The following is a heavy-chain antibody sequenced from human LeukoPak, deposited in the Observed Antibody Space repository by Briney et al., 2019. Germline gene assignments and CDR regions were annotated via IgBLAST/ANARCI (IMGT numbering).Heavy chain of an antibody. J-gene: IGHJ4*02. Sequence: HPGGSLRLSCATSGFTFEDHGLSWVRQAPGKGLEWVSAISGSGGSTYYADSVKGRFTISRDNSKNTLYLQMNSLRAEDTAVYYCARDQEKSPVLYSSSWDGEFDYWGQGTLVTVSS. CDR3: ARDQEKSPVLYSSSWDGEFDY. D-gene: IGHD6-13*01. CDR2: ISGSGGST. CDR1: GFTFEDHG. V-gene: IGHV3-23*01.